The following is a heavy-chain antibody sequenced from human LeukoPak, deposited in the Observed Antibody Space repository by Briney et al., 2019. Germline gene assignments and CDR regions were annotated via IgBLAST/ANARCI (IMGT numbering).Heavy chain of an antibody. CDR2: ISGYNSNT. J-gene: IGHJ4*02. V-gene: IGHV1-18*01. Sequence: GASVTVSCTASGYTFTSYAISWVRQAPGQGVQWLGWISGYNSNTNYVQQLQGRLTMTTDPSTSTAYKELRSLRSDDTAVYYCARQAPHSSGWYYFDYWGQGTLVTVSS. CDR1: GYTFTSYA. D-gene: IGHD3-22*01. CDR3: ARQAPHSSGWYYFDY.